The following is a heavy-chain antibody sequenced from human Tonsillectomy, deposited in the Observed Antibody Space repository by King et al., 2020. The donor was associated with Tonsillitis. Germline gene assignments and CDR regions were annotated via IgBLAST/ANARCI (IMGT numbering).Heavy chain of an antibody. CDR1: GGSFNGFH. CDR3: ARGHYDSSGYRFDY. CDR2: ITYSRST. D-gene: IGHD3-22*01. Sequence: VQLPQWGAGLLKPSETLSLTCAVYGGSFNGFHWSWLRQPPGKGLEWIGEITYSRSTKYNPSLKSRVTISVDTSKNQFSLKLSSVTAADTALYYCARGHYDSSGYRFDYWGQGTLVTVSS. V-gene: IGHV4-34*01. J-gene: IGHJ4*02.